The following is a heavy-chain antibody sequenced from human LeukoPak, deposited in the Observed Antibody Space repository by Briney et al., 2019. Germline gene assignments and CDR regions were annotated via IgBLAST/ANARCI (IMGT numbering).Heavy chain of an antibody. D-gene: IGHD3-16*01. V-gene: IGHV1-2*04. CDR2: INPNGGGT. CDR3: ARESWGSL. Sequence: EASVKVSRKASGYTFTAYYIHWIRQAPGQGLEWMGWINPNGGGTHYAQKFQGWVTMTRDTSISTAYLELTRLTSDDTAVYYCARESWGSLWGQGTLVTVSS. J-gene: IGHJ4*02. CDR1: GYTFTAYY.